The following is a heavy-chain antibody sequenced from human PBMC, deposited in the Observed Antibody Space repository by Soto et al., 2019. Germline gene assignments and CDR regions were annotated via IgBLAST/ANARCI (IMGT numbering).Heavy chain of an antibody. Sequence: EVQLVESGGGLVKPGGSLRLSCAASGFTFSSYSMNWVRQAPGKGLEWVSSISSSSSYIYYADSVKGRFTISRDNAKNSLYLEMNSLRAEDTAVYYCARDRYSSSWCDGWGQGTLVTVSS. D-gene: IGHD6-13*01. J-gene: IGHJ5*02. CDR1: GFTFSSYS. CDR3: ARDRYSSSWCDG. CDR2: ISSSSSYI. V-gene: IGHV3-21*01.